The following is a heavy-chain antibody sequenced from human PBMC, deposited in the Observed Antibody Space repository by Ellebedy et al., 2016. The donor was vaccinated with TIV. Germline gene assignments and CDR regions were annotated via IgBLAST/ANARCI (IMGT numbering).Heavy chain of an antibody. D-gene: IGHD3-22*01. CDR2: ISYDGSNK. CDR1: GFTFSSYA. J-gene: IGHJ4*02. V-gene: IGHV3-30-3*01. Sequence: GGSLRLXCAASGFTFSSYAMHWVRQAPGKGLEWVAVISYDGSNKYYADSVKGRFTISRDNSKNTLYLQMNSLRAEDTAVYYCARETYYYDSSGPADYWGQGTLVTVSS. CDR3: ARETYYYDSSGPADY.